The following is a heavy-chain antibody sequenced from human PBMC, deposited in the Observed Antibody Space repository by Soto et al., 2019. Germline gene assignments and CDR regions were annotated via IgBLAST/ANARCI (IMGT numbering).Heavy chain of an antibody. Sequence: SVKVSCKASGGTFSSYTISWVRQAPGQGLEWMGRIIPILGIANYAQKFQGRVTITADKSTSTAYMELSSLRSEDTAVYYCARAFGYSGYDWDYWGQGTLVTVSS. CDR3: ARAFGYSGYDWDY. CDR1: GGTFSSYT. CDR2: IIPILGIA. J-gene: IGHJ4*02. D-gene: IGHD5-12*01. V-gene: IGHV1-69*02.